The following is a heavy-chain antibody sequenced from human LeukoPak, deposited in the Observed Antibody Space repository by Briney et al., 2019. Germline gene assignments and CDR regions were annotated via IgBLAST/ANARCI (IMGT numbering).Heavy chain of an antibody. CDR3: AREFDYYGDY. V-gene: IGHV1-46*01. CDR2: INPSGGST. J-gene: IGHJ4*02. D-gene: IGHD3-10*01. Sequence: ASVKVSCKASGYTFTSYYMQWVRHAPGPGLEWMGIINPSGGSTTYAQKFQGRVTMTRDTSTSTVYMELSSLRSEDTGVYYCAREFDYYGDYWGQGTLVTVSS. CDR1: GYTFTSYY.